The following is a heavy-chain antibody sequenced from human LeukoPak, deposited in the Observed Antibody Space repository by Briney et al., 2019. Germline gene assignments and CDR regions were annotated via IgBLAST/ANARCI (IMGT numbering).Heavy chain of an antibody. D-gene: IGHD1-26*01. CDR2: IYTSGSP. J-gene: IGHJ4*02. CDR3: ARETIIVGATTFFDY. CDR1: GGSISSYY. Sequence: SETLSLTCTVPGGSISSYYWRSIRQPAGKGLEWNGPIYTSGSPNYNPSLKSRVTMSVDTYKNQFSLKLRSVTAADTAVYYCARETIIVGATTFFDYWGQGTLVTVSS. V-gene: IGHV4-4*07.